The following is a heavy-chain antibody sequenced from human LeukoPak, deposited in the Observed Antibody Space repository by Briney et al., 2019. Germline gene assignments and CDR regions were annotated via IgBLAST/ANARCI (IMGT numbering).Heavy chain of an antibody. CDR3: AKSWGYAANSLHIQH. J-gene: IGHJ1*01. Sequence: SQTLSLTCTVSGGSISSGSYYWSWIRQPAGKGLEWIGRIYTSGSTNYNPSLKSRVTISVDTSKNQFSLKLSSVTAADTAVYYCAKSWGYAANSLHIQHWGQGARVIVSA. CDR2: IYTSGST. CDR1: GGSISSGSYY. V-gene: IGHV4-61*02. D-gene: IGHD4-23*01.